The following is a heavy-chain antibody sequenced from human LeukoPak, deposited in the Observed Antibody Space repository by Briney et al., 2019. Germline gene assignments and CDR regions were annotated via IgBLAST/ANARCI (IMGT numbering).Heavy chain of an antibody. Sequence: GGSLRLSCAASGFTFSSYPMHWVRQAPGKGLEWVAVISYDGSDKHYADPVKGRFTISRDNSKNTLYLQMNSLRAEDTAVYYCARGQNKCLGHWGQGTLVTVSS. V-gene: IGHV3-30-3*01. CDR2: ISYDGSDK. CDR3: ARGQNKCLGH. CDR1: GFTFSSYP. D-gene: IGHD2/OR15-2a*01. J-gene: IGHJ4*02.